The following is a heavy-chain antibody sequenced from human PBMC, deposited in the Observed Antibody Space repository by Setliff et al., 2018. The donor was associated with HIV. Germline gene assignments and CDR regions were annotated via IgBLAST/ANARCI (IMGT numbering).Heavy chain of an antibody. CDR2: VDYSGDA. D-gene: IGHD1-1*01. CDR1: GATIHYHY. Sequence: KPSETLSLTCSVSGATIHYHYWSWIRQSPGKGLEWIGYVDYSGDAEYNPSLQSRATISRDPSKNQVSLKLNSATAADTAVYYCTRGPGGTVPKPVEAFDVWGQGALVTVSS. J-gene: IGHJ3*01. V-gene: IGHV4-59*11. CDR3: TRGPGGTVPKPVEAFDV.